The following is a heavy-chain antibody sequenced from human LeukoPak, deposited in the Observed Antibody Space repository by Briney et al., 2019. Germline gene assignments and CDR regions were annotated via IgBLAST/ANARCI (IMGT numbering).Heavy chain of an antibody. J-gene: IGHJ4*02. D-gene: IGHD5-18*01. CDR3: AKFRGYSYGPIGY. Sequence: SETLSLTCTVSGGSINSYYWSWIRQPPGKGLEWIGYIYYSGSTNYNPSLKSRVTISVDTSKNQFSLKLSSVTAADTAVYYCAKFRGYSYGPIGYWGQGTLVTVSS. CDR1: GGSINSYY. V-gene: IGHV4-59*01. CDR2: IYYSGST.